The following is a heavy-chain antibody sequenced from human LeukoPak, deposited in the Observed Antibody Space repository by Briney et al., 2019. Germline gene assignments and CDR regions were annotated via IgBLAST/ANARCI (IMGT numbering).Heavy chain of an antibody. CDR2: INPNSGGT. D-gene: IGHD3-9*01. CDR1: GGTFSSYA. V-gene: IGHV1-2*02. CDR3: ARAGRYFDWLLL. J-gene: IGHJ4*02. Sequence: ASVKVSCKASGGTFSSYAISWVRQAPGQGLEWMGWINPNSGGTNYAQKFQGRVTMTRDTSISTAYMELSRLRSEDTAVYYCARAGRYFDWLLLWGQGTLVTVSS.